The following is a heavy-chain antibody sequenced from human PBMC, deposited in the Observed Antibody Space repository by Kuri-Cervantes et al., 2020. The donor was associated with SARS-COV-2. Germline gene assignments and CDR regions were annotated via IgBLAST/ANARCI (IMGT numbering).Heavy chain of an antibody. D-gene: IGHD2-21*01. J-gene: IGHJ5*02. CDR1: GFTFSDYY. CDR3: TKGSVMIPVPNA. V-gene: IGHV3-11*03. Sequence: GGSLRLSCAASGFTFSDYYMSWIRQAPGKGLEWVSYISSSSSYTNYADSVKGRFTISRDNSKTTLYLQMDNLRAEDTAFYYCTKGSVMIPVPNAWGQGTLVTVSS. CDR2: ISSSSSYT.